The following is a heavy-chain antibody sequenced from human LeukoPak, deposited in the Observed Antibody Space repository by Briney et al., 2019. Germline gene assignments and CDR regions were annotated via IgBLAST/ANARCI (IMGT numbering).Heavy chain of an antibody. CDR3: ARPQSGGTTYDPFDI. J-gene: IGHJ3*02. CDR1: GYSFPNYW. Sequence: PGESLKISCKGFGYSFPNYWIAWVRQMPGKGLEWMGIIYPGDSDTRYSPSFQGQVAISADKSISTAYLQWSSLKASDTAMYYCARPQSGGTTYDPFDIWGQGTMVTVSS. V-gene: IGHV5-51*01. CDR2: IYPGDSDT. D-gene: IGHD3-10*01.